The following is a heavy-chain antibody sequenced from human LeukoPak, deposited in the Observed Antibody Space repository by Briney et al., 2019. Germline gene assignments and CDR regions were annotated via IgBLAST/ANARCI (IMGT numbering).Heavy chain of an antibody. CDR3: ARDRYYDFWSGFPQGDYFDY. Sequence: SETLSLTCTVSGYSISSGYYWGRIRQPPGKGLEWIGSIYHSGSTYHNPSLKSRVTISVDTSKNQFSLKLSSVTAADTAVYYCARDRYYDFWSGFPQGDYFDYWGQGTLVTVSS. J-gene: IGHJ4*02. CDR1: GYSISSGYY. V-gene: IGHV4-38-2*02. CDR2: IYHSGST. D-gene: IGHD3-3*01.